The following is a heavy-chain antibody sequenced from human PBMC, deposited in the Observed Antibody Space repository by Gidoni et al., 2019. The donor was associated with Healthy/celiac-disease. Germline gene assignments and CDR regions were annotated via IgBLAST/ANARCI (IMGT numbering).Heavy chain of an antibody. V-gene: IGHV4-61*01. J-gene: IGHJ4*02. CDR3: ARSAYCGGDCYFSDYFYY. Sequence: QVQLQESGPGLVKPSETLSLTCTVSGGSVSSGSYYWSCIRQPPGKGLEWIGYIYYSGSTNYNPSLKSRVTISVDTSKNQFSLKLSSVTAADTAVYYCARSAYCGGDCYFSDYFYYWGQGTLVTVSS. D-gene: IGHD2-21*02. CDR2: IYYSGST. CDR1: GGSVSSGSYY.